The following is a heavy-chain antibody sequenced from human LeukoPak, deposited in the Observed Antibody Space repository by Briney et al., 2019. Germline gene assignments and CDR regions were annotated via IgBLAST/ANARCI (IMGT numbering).Heavy chain of an antibody. J-gene: IGHJ4*02. V-gene: IGHV4-59*01. CDR1: GGSISSYY. D-gene: IGHD7-27*01. Sequence: PSETLFLTCTVSGGSISSYYWSWIRQPPGKGLEWIGYIYYSGSTNYNPSLKSRVTISVDTSKNQFSLKLSSVTAADTAVYYCARDRPPGANWGTYYFDYWSQGTLVTVSS. CDR3: ARDRPPGANWGTYYFDY. CDR2: IYYSGST.